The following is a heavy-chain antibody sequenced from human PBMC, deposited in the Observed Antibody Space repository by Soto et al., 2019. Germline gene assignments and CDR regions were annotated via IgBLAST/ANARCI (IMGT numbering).Heavy chain of an antibody. Sequence: SQTLSLTCAISGDSVSSNSAAWNWIRQSPSRGLEWLGRTYYRSKWYNDYAVSVKSRITINPDTSKNQFSLQLNSVTPEDTAVYYCARDLYYYGSGRYYYGMDVWGQGTTVTVSS. CDR2: TYYRSKWYN. V-gene: IGHV6-1*01. J-gene: IGHJ6*02. D-gene: IGHD3-10*01. CDR3: ARDLYYYGSGRYYYGMDV. CDR1: GDSVSSNSAA.